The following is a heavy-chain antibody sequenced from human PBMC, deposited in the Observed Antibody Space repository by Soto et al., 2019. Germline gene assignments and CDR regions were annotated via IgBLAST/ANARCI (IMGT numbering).Heavy chain of an antibody. J-gene: IGHJ4*02. CDR1: GVSISGTSYY. CDR2: IYFSGTT. CDR3: ARHGSH. Sequence: SETLSLTCNVSGVSISGTSYYWGWIRQPPGKGLEWIGTIYFSGTTFYNPSLKSRLTISVDTSKNQFSLRLSSVTAADTAVYYCARHGSHWGQGTLVTVS. V-gene: IGHV4-39*01.